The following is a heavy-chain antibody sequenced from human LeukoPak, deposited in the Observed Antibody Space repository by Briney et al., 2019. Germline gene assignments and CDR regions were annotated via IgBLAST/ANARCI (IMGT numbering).Heavy chain of an antibody. CDR2: IKQDGSEK. V-gene: IGHV3-7*04. CDR3: ARVRVYCSGGSCYHYGMDV. Sequence: GGSLRLSCAASEFTFSSYWMSWVRQAPGKGLEWVANIKQDGSEKYYVDSVKGRFTVSRDNAKNSLYLRMNSLRAEDTAVYNCARVRVYCSGGSCYHYGMDVWGQGTTVTVSS. J-gene: IGHJ6*02. CDR1: EFTFSSYW. D-gene: IGHD2-15*01.